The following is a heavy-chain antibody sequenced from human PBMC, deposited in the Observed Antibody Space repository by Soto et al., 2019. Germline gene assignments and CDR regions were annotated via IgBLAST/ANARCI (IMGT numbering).Heavy chain of an antibody. CDR1: GFRIFWYG. CDR2: IHDDGSIT. V-gene: IGHV3-74*01. CDR3: GRVPAAAAGIGIDH. Sequence: LSPATSGFRIFWYGMHWFREAPGKGLVWVARIHDDGSITNYADSVKGRFTISRGNAKNTLYLQMNSLRAEDTAVYYCGRVPAAAAGIGIDHWGQGILVTVSS. J-gene: IGHJ4*02. D-gene: IGHD6-13*01.